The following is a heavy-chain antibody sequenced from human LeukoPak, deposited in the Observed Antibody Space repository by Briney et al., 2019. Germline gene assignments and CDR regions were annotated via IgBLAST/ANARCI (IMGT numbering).Heavy chain of an antibody. J-gene: IGHJ6*03. CDR3: ARVNGGRHYYYYYMDV. V-gene: IGHV1-69*05. Sequence: GASVKVSCKASGGTFSSYAISRVRQAPGQGLEWMGGIIPIFGTANYAQKFQGRVTITTDESTSTAYMELSSLRSEDTAVYYCARVNGGRHYYYYYMDVWGKGTTVTVSS. CDR2: IIPIFGTA. CDR1: GGTFSSYA. D-gene: IGHD4-23*01.